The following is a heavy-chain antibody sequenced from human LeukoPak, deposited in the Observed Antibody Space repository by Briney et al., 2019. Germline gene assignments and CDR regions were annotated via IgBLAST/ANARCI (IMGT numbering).Heavy chain of an antibody. CDR2: MNPNSGNT. J-gene: IGHJ4*02. CDR3: ARAMVRGVISVY. V-gene: IGHV1-8*01. Sequence: ASVTVSCKASGYTFTSYDINWVRQATGQGLEWMGWMNPNSGNTGYAQKFQGRVTMTRNTSISTAYMELSSLRSEDTAVYYCARAMVRGVISVYWGQGTLVTVSS. CDR1: GYTFTSYD. D-gene: IGHD3-10*01.